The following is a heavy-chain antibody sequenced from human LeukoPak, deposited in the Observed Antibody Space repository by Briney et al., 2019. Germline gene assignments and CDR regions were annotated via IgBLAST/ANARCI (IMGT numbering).Heavy chain of an antibody. CDR2: INHSGST. Sequence: SETLSLTCAVSGGSFSGYYWSWIRQPPGKGLEWIGEINHSGSTTSNTSLTRRVTTSVYTSKNQISLKMSAVTAADTPVYYCVITLRGSGIVIVAAAQRHNWFDPWGQGSLVTVSS. V-gene: IGHV4-34*01. CDR1: GGSFSGYY. D-gene: IGHD2-2*01. CDR3: VITLRGSGIVIVAAAQRHNWFDP. J-gene: IGHJ5*02.